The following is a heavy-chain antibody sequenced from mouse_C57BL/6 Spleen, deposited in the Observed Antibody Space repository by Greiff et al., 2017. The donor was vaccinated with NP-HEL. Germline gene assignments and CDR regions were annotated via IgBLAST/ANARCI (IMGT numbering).Heavy chain of an antibody. CDR3: ARKATTVFDY. CDR1: GYAFSSYW. D-gene: IGHD1-1*01. V-gene: IGHV1-80*01. Sequence: QVHVKQSGAELVKPGASVKISCKASGYAFSSYWMNWVKQRPGKGLEWIGQIYPGDGDTNYNGKFKGKATLTADKSSSTAYMQLSSLTSEDSAVYFCARKATTVFDYWGQGTTLTVSS. CDR2: IYPGDGDT. J-gene: IGHJ2*01.